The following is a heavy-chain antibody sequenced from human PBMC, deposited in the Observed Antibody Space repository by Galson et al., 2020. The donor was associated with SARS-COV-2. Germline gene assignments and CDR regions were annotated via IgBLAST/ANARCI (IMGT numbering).Heavy chain of an antibody. CDR1: GGSISSYY. CDR2: IYYSGST. V-gene: IGHV4-59*01. Sequence: SETLSLTCTVSGGSISSYYWSWIRQPPGKGLEWIGYIYYSGSTNYNPSLKSRVTISVDTSKNQFSLKLSSVTAADTAVYYCARLGSGYYYDYYYYYYGMDVWGQGTTVTVSS. D-gene: IGHD3-22*01. J-gene: IGHJ6*02. CDR3: ARLGSGYYYDYYYYYYGMDV.